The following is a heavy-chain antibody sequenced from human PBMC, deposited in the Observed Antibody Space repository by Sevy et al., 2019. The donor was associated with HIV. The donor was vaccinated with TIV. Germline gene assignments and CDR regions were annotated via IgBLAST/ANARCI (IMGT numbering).Heavy chain of an antibody. CDR3: TTPSPYCSSTSCYRGYYYYGMDV. V-gene: IGHV3-15*01. CDR1: GFTFSNAW. CDR2: IKSKTDGGTT. Sequence: GGSLRLSCAASGFTFSNAWMSWVRQAPGKGLEWVGRIKSKTDGGTTDYAAPVKGRFTISRDDSKNTRYLQMNSLKTEDTAVYYCTTPSPYCSSTSCYRGYYYYGMDVWGQGTTVTVSS. D-gene: IGHD2-2*02. J-gene: IGHJ6*02.